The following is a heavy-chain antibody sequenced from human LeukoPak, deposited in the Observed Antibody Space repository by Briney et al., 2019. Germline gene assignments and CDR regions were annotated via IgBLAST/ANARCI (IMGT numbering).Heavy chain of an antibody. CDR1: GFTFSGYS. CDR2: ISTTSDYI. V-gene: IGHV3-21*01. J-gene: IGHJ4*02. Sequence: GGSLRLSCAASGFTFSGYSMNWVRQAPGKGLEWVSSISTTSDYIHYADSLKGRVAISRDNAKNSLYLQMNSLRAEDTAVYYCARGGIYSQGFDYWGQGALVTVSS. CDR3: ARGGIYSQGFDY. D-gene: IGHD6-13*01.